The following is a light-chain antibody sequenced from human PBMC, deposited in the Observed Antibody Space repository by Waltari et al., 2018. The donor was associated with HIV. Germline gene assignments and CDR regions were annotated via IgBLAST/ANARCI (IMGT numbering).Light chain of an antibody. CDR1: SSDVGSYNL. J-gene: IGLJ1*01. CDR3: CSYTGSSTRRPYV. V-gene: IGLV2-23*01. CDR2: EGS. Sequence: QSALTQPPSASGSPGQSVTLSCPGTSSDVGSYNLVSWSQQHPGKAPKVMIYEGSKRPSGVSNRFSGSKSGNTASLTISGLQAEDEADYYCCSYTGSSTRRPYVFGTGTKVTVL.